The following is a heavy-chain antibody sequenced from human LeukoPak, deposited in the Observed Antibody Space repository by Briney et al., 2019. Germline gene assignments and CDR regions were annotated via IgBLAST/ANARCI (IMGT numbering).Heavy chain of an antibody. CDR3: ASTYYDFWSGQRFDY. J-gene: IGHJ4*02. CDR1: GGSISSGGYY. CDR2: IYYSGST. Sequence: SQTLSLTCTVSGGSISSGGYYWSWIRQHPGKGLEWIGYIYYSGSTYYNPSLKSRVTISVDTSKNQFSLKLSSVTAADTAVYYCASTYYDFWSGQRFDYWGQGTLVTVSS. V-gene: IGHV4-31*03. D-gene: IGHD3-3*01.